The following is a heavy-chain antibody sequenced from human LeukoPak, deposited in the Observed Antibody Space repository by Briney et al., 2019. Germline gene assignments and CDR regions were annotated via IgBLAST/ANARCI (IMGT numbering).Heavy chain of an antibody. Sequence: GGSLRLSCAASGFTFSSYSMNWVRQAPGKGLEWVSSISSSSSYIYYADSVKGRFTISRDNAKNSLYLQMNSLRAEDTAVYYCARDSRNYYYCMDVWGKGTTVTVSS. J-gene: IGHJ6*03. CDR2: ISSSSSYI. CDR1: GFTFSSYS. CDR3: ARDSRNYYYCMDV. V-gene: IGHV3-21*01.